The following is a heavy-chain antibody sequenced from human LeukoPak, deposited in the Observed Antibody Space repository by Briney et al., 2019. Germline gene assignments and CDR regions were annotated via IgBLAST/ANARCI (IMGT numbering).Heavy chain of an antibody. CDR1: GFTFSSYG. Sequence: GGSLRLSCAASGFTFSSYGMHWVRQAPGKGLEWVAVISYDGSNKYYADSVKGRFTISRDNSKNTLYLQMNSLRAEDTAVYYCARDSYQLTFFDYWGQGTLVTVSS. CDR2: ISYDGSNK. CDR3: ARDSYQLTFFDY. J-gene: IGHJ4*02. V-gene: IGHV3-30*03. D-gene: IGHD2-2*01.